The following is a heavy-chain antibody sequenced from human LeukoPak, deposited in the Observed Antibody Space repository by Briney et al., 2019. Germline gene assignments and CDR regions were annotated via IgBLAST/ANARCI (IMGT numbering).Heavy chain of an antibody. J-gene: IGHJ3*02. Sequence: SQTLSLTCTVSGGSISSGSYYWSWIRQPAGKGLEWIGRIYTSGSTNYNPSLKSRVTISVDTSKNQFSLKLSSVTAADTAVYYCAGEIPTLSWYEVAFDIWGQGTMVTVSS. D-gene: IGHD6-13*01. CDR3: AGEIPTLSWYEVAFDI. CDR1: GGSISSGSYY. CDR2: IYTSGST. V-gene: IGHV4-61*02.